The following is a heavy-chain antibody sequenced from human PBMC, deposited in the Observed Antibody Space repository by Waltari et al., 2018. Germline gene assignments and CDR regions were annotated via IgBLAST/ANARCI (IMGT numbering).Heavy chain of an antibody. CDR2: IYYSGST. J-gene: IGHJ4*02. Sequence: QVQLQESGPGLVKPSETLSLTCTVSGGSIRSYYWSWIRQPRGKGLEWIGYIYYSGSTNYNPSLKSRVTISVDTSKNQFSLKLSSVTAADTAVYYCAVGESRIAAAGLAFDYWGQGTLVTVSS. V-gene: IGHV4-59*01. CDR3: AVGESRIAAAGLAFDY. D-gene: IGHD6-13*01. CDR1: GGSIRSYY.